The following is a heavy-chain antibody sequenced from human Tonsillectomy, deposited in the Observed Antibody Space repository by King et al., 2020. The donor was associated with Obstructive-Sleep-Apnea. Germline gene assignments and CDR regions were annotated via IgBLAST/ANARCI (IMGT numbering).Heavy chain of an antibody. Sequence: VQLVESGGGLVQPGGSLRLSCTASGFTFSGSWMHWVRQAPGKGLEWLSLINTEGSTTVYADSVKGRFTISRDNAKNTLYRQMSSLRAEDTAVYYCANIPRATFDIWGQGTMVTVSS. CDR1: GFTFSGSW. J-gene: IGHJ3*02. CDR2: INTEGSTT. V-gene: IGHV3-74*01. D-gene: IGHD2-2*02. CDR3: ANIPRATFDI.